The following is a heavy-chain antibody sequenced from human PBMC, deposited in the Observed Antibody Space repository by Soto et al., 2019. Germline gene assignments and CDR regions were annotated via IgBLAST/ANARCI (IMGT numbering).Heavy chain of an antibody. D-gene: IGHD6-19*01. CDR2: MSRDGGVT. Sequence: EVQLLESGGGLVQPGGSLRLSCAASGFTFSNYGMTWVRQAPGKGLEWVSGMSRDGGVTDYTDSVKGRFTISRDISKNTLYLQMNSLRAEDTAVYDCAKIDKFNPQSSGWANRFDYWGQGTLVTVSS. J-gene: IGHJ4*02. CDR3: AKIDKFNPQSSGWANRFDY. CDR1: GFTFSNYG. V-gene: IGHV3-23*01.